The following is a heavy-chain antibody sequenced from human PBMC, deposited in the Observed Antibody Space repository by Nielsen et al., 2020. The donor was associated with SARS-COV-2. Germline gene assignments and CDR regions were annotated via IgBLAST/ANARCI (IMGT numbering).Heavy chain of an antibody. V-gene: IGHV1-18*01. D-gene: IGHD6-13*01. CDR2: ISAYSGNT. CDR3: AREGAAAGYYYYMDV. CDR1: GYTFTSYG. J-gene: IGHJ6*03. Sequence: ASVKVSCKASGYTFTSYGISWVRQAPGQGLEWMGWISAYSGNTNYAQKLQGRVTMTTDTSTSTAYMELRSLRSDDTAVYYCAREGAAAGYYYYMDVWGKGTTVTVSS.